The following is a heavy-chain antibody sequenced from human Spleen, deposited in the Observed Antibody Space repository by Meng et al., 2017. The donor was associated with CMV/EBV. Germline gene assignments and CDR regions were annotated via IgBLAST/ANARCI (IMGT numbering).Heavy chain of an antibody. CDR3: ARNLPYNFWSGYYKYYGMDL. D-gene: IGHD3-3*01. J-gene: IGHJ6*02. V-gene: IGHV3-48*03. CDR2: ISDSGSSI. CDR1: EFTFSSYE. Sequence: GESLKISCAASEFTFSSYEMNWVRQAPGKGLEWVSSISDSGSSIYYADSVKGRFTISRDNAKNSLYLQMNSLRAEDTAVYYCARNLPYNFWSGYYKYYGMDLWGQGTTVTVSS.